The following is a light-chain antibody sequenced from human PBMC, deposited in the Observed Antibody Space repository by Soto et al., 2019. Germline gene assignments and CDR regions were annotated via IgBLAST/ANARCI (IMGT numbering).Light chain of an antibody. CDR3: QQYNSYSWT. Sequence: DIHMTQSPSTLSVSLGDRVTITGLASQTISSWLAWYQQKPGKAPKLLIYKASTLKSGVPSRFGGSGSGTEFTLTISSLQPDDFAIYYCQQYNSYSWTFGQGTKVDIK. CDR2: KAS. J-gene: IGKJ1*01. CDR1: QTISSW. V-gene: IGKV1-5*03.